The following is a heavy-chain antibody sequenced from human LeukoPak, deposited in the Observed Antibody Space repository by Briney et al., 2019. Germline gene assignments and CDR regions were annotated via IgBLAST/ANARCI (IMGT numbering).Heavy chain of an antibody. V-gene: IGHV3-23*01. J-gene: IGHJ4*01. D-gene: IGHD1-26*01. CDR2: ISGSGGST. CDR3: AKDQRWESPHYLDS. CDR1: GFTFSSYA. Sequence: PGGSLRLSCAASGFTFSSYAMSWVRQAPGKGLEGGSAISGSGGSTYYADSVKGRFTISRDNSKTPLYLQMTSLRADDTAVYYWAKDQRWESPHYLDSWGPGAPVTASS.